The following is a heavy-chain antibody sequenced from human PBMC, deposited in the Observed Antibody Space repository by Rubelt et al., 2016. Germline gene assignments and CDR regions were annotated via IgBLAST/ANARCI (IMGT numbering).Heavy chain of an antibody. Sequence: LEWLGYINTGNGNTRYSQKFQGRVTVTGDTSTRTVYMELSSLRSEDTAVYYCARSPPRLVGSTIESDNWGQGTLVTVSS. CDR3: ARSPPRLVGSTIESDN. V-gene: IGHV1/OR15-4*01. J-gene: IGHJ4*02. CDR2: INTGNGNT. D-gene: IGHD1-26*01.